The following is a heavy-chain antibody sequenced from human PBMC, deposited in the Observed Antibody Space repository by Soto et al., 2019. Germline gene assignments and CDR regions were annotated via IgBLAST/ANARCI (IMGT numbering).Heavy chain of an antibody. CDR3: ARHFGRLYYYYGMDV. CDR1: GGSISSSSYY. CDR2: IYYSGST. V-gene: IGHV4-39*01. J-gene: IGHJ6*02. Sequence: SETLSLTCTVSGGSISSSSYYWGWIRQPPGKGLEWIGSIYYSGSTYYNPSLKSRVTISVDTSKNQFSLKLSSVTAADTAVYYCARHFGRLYYYYGMDVWGQGTTVTVS. D-gene: IGHD3-10*01.